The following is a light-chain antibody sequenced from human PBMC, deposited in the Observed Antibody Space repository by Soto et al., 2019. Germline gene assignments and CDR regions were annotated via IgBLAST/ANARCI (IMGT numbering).Light chain of an antibody. CDR2: AAS. V-gene: IGKV1-39*01. J-gene: IGKJ4*01. CDR3: QQSYGTPLT. Sequence: DFQMTQSPSSLSASVGDRVTITCRASQSISSYLNWYQQKPGKAPKLLIYAASSLQSGVPSRFSGSGSGTDFTLTISSLQREDIATYYCQQSYGTPLTFGGGTKVEIK. CDR1: QSISSY.